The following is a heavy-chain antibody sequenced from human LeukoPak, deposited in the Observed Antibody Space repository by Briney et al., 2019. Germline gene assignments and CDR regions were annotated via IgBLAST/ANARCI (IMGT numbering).Heavy chain of an antibody. J-gene: IGHJ6*02. V-gene: IGHV4-59*01. CDR2: IYFSGST. CDR3: ARGEALRQNYGMDV. Sequence: SKTLSLTCTVSGGSINGYYWNWIRQPPGKGLEWIGYIYFSGSTNYNPSLQSRVTISVDTSKNQFSLKLNSVTAADTAVYFCARGEALRQNYGMDVWGQGTTVTVSS. CDR1: GGSINGYY.